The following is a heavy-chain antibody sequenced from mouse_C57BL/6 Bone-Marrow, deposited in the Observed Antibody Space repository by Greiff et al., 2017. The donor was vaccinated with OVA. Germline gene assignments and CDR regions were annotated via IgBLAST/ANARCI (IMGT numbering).Heavy chain of an antibody. V-gene: IGHV5-6*01. CDR3: ASQAYYYGSSYYFDY. J-gene: IGHJ2*01. CDR1: GFTFSSYG. Sequence: DVQLVESGGDLVKPGGSLKLSCAASGFTFSSYGMSWVRQTPDKRLEWVATISSGGSYTYYPDSVKGRFTISRDNAKNTLYLQLSSLKSEDTAMYYGASQAYYYGSSYYFDYWGQGTTLTVSS. CDR2: ISSGGSYT. D-gene: IGHD1-1*01.